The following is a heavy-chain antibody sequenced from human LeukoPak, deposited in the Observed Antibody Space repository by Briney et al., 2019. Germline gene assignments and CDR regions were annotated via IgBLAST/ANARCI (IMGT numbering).Heavy chain of an antibody. V-gene: IGHV3-30-3*01. Sequence: GGSLRLSCAASKFTFSAYAMHWVRQAPGKGLEWVAVISYDGTKKYSADSVKGRFTISRDNSKNSLYLQLNSLRAEDTGLYYCAKGDGINHYHWFDPWGQGTLVTVSS. CDR3: AKGDGINHYHWFDP. CDR2: ISYDGTKK. CDR1: KFTFSAYA. D-gene: IGHD2-15*01. J-gene: IGHJ5*02.